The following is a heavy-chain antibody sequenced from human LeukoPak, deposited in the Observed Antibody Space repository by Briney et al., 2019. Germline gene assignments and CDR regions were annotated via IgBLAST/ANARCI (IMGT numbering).Heavy chain of an antibody. V-gene: IGHV1-69*01. Sequence: GASVKVSCKASGGTFSSYAISWVRQAPGQGLEWMGGIIPIFGTANHAQKFQGRVTITADESTSTAYMELSSLRSEDTAVYYCARDKPYFWSGNGGDWGQGTLVTVSS. D-gene: IGHD3-3*01. CDR1: GGTFSSYA. J-gene: IGHJ4*02. CDR3: ARDKPYFWSGNGGD. CDR2: IIPIFGTA.